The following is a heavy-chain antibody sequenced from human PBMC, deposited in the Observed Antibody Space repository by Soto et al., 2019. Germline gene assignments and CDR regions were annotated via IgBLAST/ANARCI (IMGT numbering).Heavy chain of an antibody. CDR1: CGSSSSSSYY. CDR3: ARDFMITFGGVIRYFDY. V-gene: IGHV4-39*02. Sequence: LTFTVPCGSSSSSSYYWGWIRQPPGEGLEWIGSIYYSGSTYYNPSLKSRVTISVDTSKNQFSLKLSSVTAADTAVYYCARDFMITFGGVIRYFDYWGQGTLVTVSS. CDR2: IYYSGST. J-gene: IGHJ4*02. D-gene: IGHD3-16*01.